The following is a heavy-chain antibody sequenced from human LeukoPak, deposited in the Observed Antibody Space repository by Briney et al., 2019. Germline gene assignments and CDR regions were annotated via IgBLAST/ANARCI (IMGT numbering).Heavy chain of an antibody. CDR2: IYYSRSP. CDR1: GGSISSYY. J-gene: IGHJ3*02. Sequence: SDTLSLTCTVSGGSISSYYWSWIRQPPGKGLEWIGYIYYSRSPNHNPSLKSRVTISVDTSKNQFSLKLSSVTAADTAVYYCARVVVTAVGYNAFDIWRQGTMVTVSS. CDR3: ARVVVTAVGYNAFDI. V-gene: IGHV4-59*07. D-gene: IGHD2-21*02.